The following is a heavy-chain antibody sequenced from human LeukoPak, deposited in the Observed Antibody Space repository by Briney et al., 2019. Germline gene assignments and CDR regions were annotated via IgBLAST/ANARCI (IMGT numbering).Heavy chain of an antibody. J-gene: IGHJ4*02. CDR1: GFTFGNHG. D-gene: IGHD3-10*01. V-gene: IGHV3-33*06. Sequence: GGSLRLSCAASGFTFGNHGMHWARQAPGKGLEWVAVIWYDGSYKYYADSVKGRFTISRDNSKNTLYLQMNSLRAEDTAVYYCAKDLGIWFGESHFDSWGQGTLVTVSS. CDR3: AKDLGIWFGESHFDS. CDR2: IWYDGSYK.